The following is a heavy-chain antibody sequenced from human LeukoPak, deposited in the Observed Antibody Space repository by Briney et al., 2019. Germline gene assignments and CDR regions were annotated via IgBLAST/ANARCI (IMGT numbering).Heavy chain of an antibody. Sequence: GGSLRLSCAASGFTFSSYEMDWVRQAPEKGLEWISYISSSGGYMYADSVKGRFTISRDNAKNSLSLQMNSLRAEDTAEYYCTTDLMTGFSSGWYFAYWGQGTLVTVSS. CDR2: ISSSGGY. J-gene: IGHJ4*02. V-gene: IGHV3-48*03. D-gene: IGHD6-19*01. CDR1: GFTFSSYE. CDR3: TTDLMTGFSSGWYFAY.